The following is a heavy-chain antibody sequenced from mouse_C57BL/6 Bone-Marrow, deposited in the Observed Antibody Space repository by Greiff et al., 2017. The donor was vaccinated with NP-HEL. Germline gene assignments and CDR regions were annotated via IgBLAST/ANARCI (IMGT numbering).Heavy chain of an antibody. CDR2: IYPRSGNT. J-gene: IGHJ3*01. V-gene: IGHV1-81*01. CDR1: GYTFTSYG. Sequence: QVQLQQSGAELARPGASVKLSCKASGYTFTSYGISWVKQRTGQGLEWIGEIYPRSGNTYYTEKFKGQATLTADKSSSTAYMELRSLTSEDSAVYFCARSPTYDYDSSWFAYWGQGTLVTVSA. CDR3: ARSPTYDYDSSWFAY. D-gene: IGHD2-4*01.